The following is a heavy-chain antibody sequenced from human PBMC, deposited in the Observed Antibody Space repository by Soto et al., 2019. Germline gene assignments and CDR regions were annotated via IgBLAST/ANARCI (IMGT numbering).Heavy chain of an antibody. CDR3: ARDGSAYCGGDCYFVY. CDR2: IIPIFGTA. V-gene: IGHV1-69*13. D-gene: IGHD2-21*02. CDR1: GGTFSSYA. Sequence: VKVSCKASGGTFSSYAISWVRQAPGQGLEWMGGIIPIFGTANYAQKFQGRVTITADESTSTAYMELSSLRSEDTAVYYCARDGSAYCGGDCYFVYWGQGTLVTVSS. J-gene: IGHJ4*02.